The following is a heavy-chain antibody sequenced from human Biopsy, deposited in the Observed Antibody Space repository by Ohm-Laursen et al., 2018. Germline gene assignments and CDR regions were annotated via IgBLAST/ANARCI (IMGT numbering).Heavy chain of an antibody. CDR3: ARDSSRRAREGGMDV. J-gene: IGHJ6*02. D-gene: IGHD6-6*01. CDR1: GFSVSSYD. V-gene: IGHV3-21*01. CDR2: ISETSSHI. Sequence: SLRPSCAASGFSVSSYDMNWVRQAPGKGLEWISYISETSSHIYDADSVRGRFTVARDIANNSLYLQLNSLRVEDTAVYYCARDSSRRAREGGMDVWGQGTTVTVSS.